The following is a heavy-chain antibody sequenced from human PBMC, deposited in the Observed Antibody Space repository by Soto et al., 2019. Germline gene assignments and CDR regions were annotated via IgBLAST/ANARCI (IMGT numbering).Heavy chain of an antibody. CDR1: GGTFSSYA. V-gene: IGHV1-69*06. Sequence: QVQLVQSGAEVKKPGSSVKVSCKASGGTFSSYAISWVLQDPGQGLEWMGGIIPIFGTANYAQKFQGRVTITADKSTSTAYMELSSLRSEDPAVYYFARGKIVVVPALGSYYYYGMDVWGQGTTVTVSS. CDR2: IIPIFGTA. J-gene: IGHJ6*02. CDR3: ARGKIVVVPALGSYYYYGMDV. D-gene: IGHD2-2*01.